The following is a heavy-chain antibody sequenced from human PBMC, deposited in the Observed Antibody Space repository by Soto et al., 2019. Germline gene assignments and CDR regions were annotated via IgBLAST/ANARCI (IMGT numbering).Heavy chain of an antibody. J-gene: IGHJ5*02. Sequence: ASVKVCCKVSGDTLTELSMHWVRQAPGQGLEWMGGFDPEDGETIYAQKFQGRVTMTEDTSTDTAYMELSSLRSEDTAVYYCATTRPGIVVVNNNWFDPWGQGTLVTVS. D-gene: IGHD3-22*01. CDR2: FDPEDGET. CDR1: GDTLTELS. V-gene: IGHV1-24*01. CDR3: ATTRPGIVVVNNNWFDP.